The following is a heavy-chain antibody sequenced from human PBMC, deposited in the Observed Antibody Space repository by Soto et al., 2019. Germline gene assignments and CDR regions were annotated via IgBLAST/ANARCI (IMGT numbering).Heavy chain of an antibody. D-gene: IGHD6-6*01. J-gene: IGHJ4*02. V-gene: IGHV3-64D*06. CDR1: GFTFSSYV. CDR3: VKTGRFGQLVPSDY. Sequence: GGSLRLSCSASGFTFSSYVMFWVRQAPGKGLQYVSLISSNGDDTHYADSVKGRFTISRDNSKSTLFLQMTSLRTEDTAVYYCVKTGRFGQLVPSDYWGQGTLVTVSS. CDR2: ISSNGDDT.